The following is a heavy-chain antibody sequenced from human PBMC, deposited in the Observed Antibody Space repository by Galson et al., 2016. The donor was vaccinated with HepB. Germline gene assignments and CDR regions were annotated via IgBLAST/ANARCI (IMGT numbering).Heavy chain of an antibody. J-gene: IGHJ5*01. D-gene: IGHD6-19*01. CDR3: ARDPSWYTSGWYDF. CDR1: GFTFSSHA. V-gene: IGHV3-23*01. Sequence: SLRLSCAASGFTFSSHAMSWVRQAPGRGLEWVSCLSGSGGSPYYADSVKGRFTISRDNSKNTLYLQMNSLRAEDTAIYYCARDPSWYTSGWYDFWGQGTLVTVSS. CDR2: LSGSGGSP.